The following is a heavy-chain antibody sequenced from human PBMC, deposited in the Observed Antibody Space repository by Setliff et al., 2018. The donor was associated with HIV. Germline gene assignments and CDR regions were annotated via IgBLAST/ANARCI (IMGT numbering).Heavy chain of an antibody. CDR2: IYYSGST. CDR1: GGSISSHY. V-gene: IGHV4-59*04. Sequence: SETLSLTCTVSGGSISSHYWSWIRQPPGKGLEWIGSIYYSGSTHYNPSLQSRVTMSVDTSKNQFSLKLNSVTAADTAVYCCARVGWDYYDSSGVGEFDY. J-gene: IGHJ4*01. D-gene: IGHD3-22*01. CDR3: ARVGWDYYDSSGVGEFDY.